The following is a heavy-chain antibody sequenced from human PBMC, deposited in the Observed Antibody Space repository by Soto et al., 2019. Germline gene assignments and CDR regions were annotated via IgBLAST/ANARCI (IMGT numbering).Heavy chain of an antibody. Sequence: PSETLSLTCTVSGGSISSYYWSWIRQPPGKGLEWIGYIYYSGSTNYNPSLKSRVTISVDTSKNQFSLKLSSVTAADTAVYYCAGTYYYDSSGYYGFDIWGQGTMVTVSS. D-gene: IGHD3-22*01. CDR3: AGTYYYDSSGYYGFDI. J-gene: IGHJ3*02. V-gene: IGHV4-59*01. CDR1: GGSISSYY. CDR2: IYYSGST.